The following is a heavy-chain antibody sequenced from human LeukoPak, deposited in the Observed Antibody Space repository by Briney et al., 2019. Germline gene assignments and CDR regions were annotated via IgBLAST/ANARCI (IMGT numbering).Heavy chain of an antibody. Sequence: TSETLSLTCTVSGGSISSSSYYWGWIRQPPGKGLEWIGSIYYSGSTNYNPSLKSRVTMSVVTSKNQFSLELTSVTAADTAVYYCARAPTAYCLSTSCQPYFDYWGQGALVTVSS. CDR1: GGSISSSSYY. V-gene: IGHV4-39*07. CDR2: IYYSGST. CDR3: ARAPTAYCLSTSCQPYFDY. D-gene: IGHD2-2*01. J-gene: IGHJ4*02.